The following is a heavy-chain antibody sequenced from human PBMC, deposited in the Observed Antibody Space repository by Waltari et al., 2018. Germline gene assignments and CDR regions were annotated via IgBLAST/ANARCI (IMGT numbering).Heavy chain of an antibody. CDR2: IYYSGST. CDR3: ARVERGYYDSSGYYLFDY. D-gene: IGHD3-22*01. J-gene: IGHJ4*02. CDR1: VGSIRSGGYY. V-gene: IGHV4-31*03. Sequence: QVQLQESGPGLVKPSQTLSLTCTVSVGSIRSGGYYWSWIRQPQGKGLEWIGYIYYSGSTYYNPSLKCRVTISVDTSKNQFSLKLSSVTAADTAVYYCARVERGYYDSSGYYLFDYWGQGTLVTVSS.